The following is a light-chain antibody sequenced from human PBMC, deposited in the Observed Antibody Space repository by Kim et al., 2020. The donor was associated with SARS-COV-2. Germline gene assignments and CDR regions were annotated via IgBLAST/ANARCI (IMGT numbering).Light chain of an antibody. V-gene: IGLV2-8*01. CDR2: EVS. CDR1: SSDVGSFNY. J-gene: IGLJ2*01. CDR3: SSYGGSNNVV. Sequence: QSALTQPPSAAGSPGQSVTISCTGTSSDVGSFNYVSWYQQHPGKAPNLIIHEVSKRPSGVPHRFSASKSGNTASLTVSGLQADDEADYYCSSYGGSNNVVFGGGTQLTVL.